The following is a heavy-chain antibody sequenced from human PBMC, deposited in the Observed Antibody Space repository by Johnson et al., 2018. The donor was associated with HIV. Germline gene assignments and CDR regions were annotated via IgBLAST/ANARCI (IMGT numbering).Heavy chain of an antibody. CDR2: IKSKTDGGTT. D-gene: IGHD1-14*01. CDR3: AKGGSLTQDAPFDI. Sequence: VQLVESGGGLVKPGGSLRLSCAVSGFIFSNVWMSWVRQAPGKGLEWVGRIKSKTDGGTTDYAAPVTGRFTISRDDSKNTLYLQMNSLRAEDTAVYYCAKGGSLTQDAPFDIWGQGTMVTVSS. V-gene: IGHV3-15*01. CDR1: GFIFSNVW. J-gene: IGHJ3*02.